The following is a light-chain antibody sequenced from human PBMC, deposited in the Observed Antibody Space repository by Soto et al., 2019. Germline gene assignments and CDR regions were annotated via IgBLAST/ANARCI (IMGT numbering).Light chain of an antibody. Sequence: DIVMTQSPDSLAVSLGERATINCKSSQSVLYSSDNKNYLAWYQHKPGQPPNLLLYWASTRESGVPDRFSGSGSGTDFTLTISSLQAEDVAVYYCQQYYSFPLTFGGGTKVDIK. CDR1: QSVLYSSDNKNY. CDR3: QQYYSFPLT. CDR2: WAS. V-gene: IGKV4-1*01. J-gene: IGKJ4*01.